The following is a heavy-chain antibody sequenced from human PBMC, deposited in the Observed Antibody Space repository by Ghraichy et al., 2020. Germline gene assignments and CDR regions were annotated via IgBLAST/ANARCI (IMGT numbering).Heavy chain of an antibody. CDR2: IFYSGST. CDR3: ARLSYYDSTGYFAL. Sequence: SETLSLTCTVYGASISNYYWSWIRQPPGKGLEWIGYIFYSGSTNYNPSLKSRVTISVDTSKTQFSLKLSSVTAADTAVFYCARLSYYDSTGYFALWYRG. V-gene: IGHV4-59*08. D-gene: IGHD3-22*01. J-gene: IGHJ2*01. CDR1: GASISNYY.